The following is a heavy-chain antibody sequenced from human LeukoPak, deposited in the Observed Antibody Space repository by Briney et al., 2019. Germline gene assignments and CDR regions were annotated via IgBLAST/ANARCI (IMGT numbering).Heavy chain of an antibody. Sequence: PGGSLRLSCAASGFTVSSNYMSWVRQAPGKGLEWVSLIYSTGSTYYADSVRGRFTISRDNSKNTLYLQMNSLRPEDTAVYYCARDSPYYYYYMDVWGKGTTVIVSS. V-gene: IGHV3-53*01. CDR2: IYSTGST. CDR3: ARDSPYYYYYMDV. CDR1: GFTVSSNY. J-gene: IGHJ6*03.